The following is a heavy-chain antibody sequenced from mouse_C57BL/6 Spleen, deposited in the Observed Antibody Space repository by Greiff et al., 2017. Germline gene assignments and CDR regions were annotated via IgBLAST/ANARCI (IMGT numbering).Heavy chain of an antibody. CDR2: LNPNNGGT. CDR1: GYTFTDYN. CDR3: ARSPSYYYGSRGFAY. V-gene: IGHV1-22*01. D-gene: IGHD1-1*01. J-gene: IGHJ3*01. Sequence: EVQLQQSGPELVKPGASVKMSCKASGYTFTDYNMHWVKQSHGKSLEWIGYLNPNNGGTSYNQKFKGKATLTVNKSSSTAYMELRSLTSEDSAVYYCARSPSYYYGSRGFAYWGQGTLVTVSA.